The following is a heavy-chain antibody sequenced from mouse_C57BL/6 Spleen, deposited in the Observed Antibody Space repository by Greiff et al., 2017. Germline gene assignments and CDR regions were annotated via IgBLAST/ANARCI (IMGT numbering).Heavy chain of an antibody. V-gene: IGHV1-22*01. J-gene: IGHJ4*01. Sequence: VQLKESGPELVKPGASVKMSCKASGYTFTDYNMHWVKQSHGKSLEWIGYINPNNGGTSYNQKFKGKATLTVNKSSSTAYMELRSLTSEDSAVYYCARRDYDEDYYAMDYWGQGTSVTVSS. CDR1: GYTFTDYN. CDR3: ARRDYDEDYYAMDY. D-gene: IGHD2-4*01. CDR2: INPNNGGT.